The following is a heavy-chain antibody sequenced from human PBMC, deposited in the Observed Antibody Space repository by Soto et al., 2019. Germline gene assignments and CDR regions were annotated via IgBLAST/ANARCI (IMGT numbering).Heavy chain of an antibody. J-gene: IGHJ6*02. CDR1: GYTFTGYY. Sequence: ASVKVSCKASGYTFTGYYMHWVRQAPGQGLEWMGWINPNSGGTNYAQKFQGRVTMTRDTSISTAYMELSRLRSDDTAVYYCARSPLYYDFGSGYQSSYYYGMDVWGRGTRVTVSS. V-gene: IGHV1-2*02. D-gene: IGHD3-3*01. CDR3: ARSPLYYDFGSGYQSSYYYGMDV. CDR2: INPNSGGT.